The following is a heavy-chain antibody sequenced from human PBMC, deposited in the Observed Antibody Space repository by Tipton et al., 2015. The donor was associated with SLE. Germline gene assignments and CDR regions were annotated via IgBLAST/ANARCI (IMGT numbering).Heavy chain of an antibody. CDR3: ARGRPDSSGYYSGWFQH. V-gene: IGHV4-39*07. J-gene: IGHJ1*01. CDR2: IYYSGST. Sequence: TLSLTCTVSGGSISSSSYYWGWIRQPPGKGLEWIGSIYYSGSTYYNPSLKSRVTISVDTSKNQFSLKLSPVTAADTAVYYCARGRPDSSGYYSGWFQHWGQGTLVTVSS. D-gene: IGHD3-22*01. CDR1: GGSISSSSYY.